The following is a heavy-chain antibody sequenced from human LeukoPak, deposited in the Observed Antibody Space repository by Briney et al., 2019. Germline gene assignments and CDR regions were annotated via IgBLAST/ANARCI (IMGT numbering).Heavy chain of an antibody. J-gene: IGHJ4*02. V-gene: IGHV3-13*04. D-gene: IGHD1-26*01. CDR3: ARGRSGSYFDS. Sequence: GGSLRLSCAASGFTFSSYDMHWVRQATGKGLEWVSAISTTGDTYYPGSVKGRFTISRENAKSSLYLQMNSLRAEDTAVYYCARGRSGSYFDSWGQGTLVAVRS. CDR2: ISTTGDT. CDR1: GFTFSSYD.